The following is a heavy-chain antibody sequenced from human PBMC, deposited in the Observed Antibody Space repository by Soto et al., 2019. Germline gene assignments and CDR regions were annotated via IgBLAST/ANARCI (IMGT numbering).Heavy chain of an antibody. CDR3: ARGYSYGYVHWFDP. CDR1: GGSISSYY. J-gene: IGHJ5*02. Sequence: SETLSLTCTVSGGSISSYYWSWIRQPPGKGLEWIGYIYYSGSTNYNPSLKSRVTISVDTSKNQFSLKLSSVTAADTAVYYCARGYSYGYVHWFDPWGQGTLVTVSS. V-gene: IGHV4-59*01. CDR2: IYYSGST. D-gene: IGHD5-18*01.